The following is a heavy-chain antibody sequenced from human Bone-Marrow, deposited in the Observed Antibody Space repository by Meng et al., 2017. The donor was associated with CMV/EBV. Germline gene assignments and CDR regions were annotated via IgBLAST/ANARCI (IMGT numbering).Heavy chain of an antibody. V-gene: IGHV1-8*01. CDR1: GYTFTSYD. CDR3: TRGRGSTHKGNWFDP. J-gene: IGHJ5*02. D-gene: IGHD3-10*01. Sequence: ASVKVSCKASGYTFTSYDINWVRQATGQGLEWMGWMNPNSGNTAYAPKFQGRLTMTRNTSINTAYMDLSSLRSGDTAIYYCTRGRGSTHKGNWFDPWVQGTLVTVSS. CDR2: MNPNSGNT.